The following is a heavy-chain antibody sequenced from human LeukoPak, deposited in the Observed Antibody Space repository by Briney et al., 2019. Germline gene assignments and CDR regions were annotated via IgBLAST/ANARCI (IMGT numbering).Heavy chain of an antibody. J-gene: IGHJ4*02. D-gene: IGHD3-22*01. Sequence: PGGFLRLSCAASGFIFSSYAMSWVRQAPGKGLERVAGISDSGGSTSYVDSVKGRFTISRDNSKNTLYLQMNSLRPEDTAVYYCAKRMSYDSSGYPLDSWGQGTLVTVSS. V-gene: IGHV3-23*01. CDR2: ISDSGGST. CDR3: AKRMSYDSSGYPLDS. CDR1: GFIFSSYA.